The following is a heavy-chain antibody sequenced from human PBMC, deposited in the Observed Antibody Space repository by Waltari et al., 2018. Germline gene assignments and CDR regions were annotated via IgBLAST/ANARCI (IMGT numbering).Heavy chain of an antibody. J-gene: IGHJ6*02. CDR3: ARLGYYGSGSSPYGMDV. Sequence: QVQLVESGGGVVQPGRSLRLSCAASGFTFSSYAMHWVRQAPGKGLEWVAVISYDGSNKDYADSVKGRFTISRDNSKNTLYLQMNSLRAEDTAVYYCARLGYYGSGSSPYGMDVWGQGTTVTVSS. V-gene: IGHV3-30*01. CDR1: GFTFSSYA. D-gene: IGHD3-10*01. CDR2: ISYDGSNK.